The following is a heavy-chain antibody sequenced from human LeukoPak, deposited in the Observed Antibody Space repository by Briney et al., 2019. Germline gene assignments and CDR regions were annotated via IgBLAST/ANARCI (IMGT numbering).Heavy chain of an antibody. J-gene: IGHJ4*02. CDR3: ARRYCSGGSCYSAVAD. Sequence: PSETLSLTCAVSGGSISSSNWRSWVRQPPGKGLEWIGEIYHSGSTNYNPSLKSRVTISVDKSKNQFSLKLSSVTAADTAVYYCARRYCSGGSCYSAVADWGQGTLVTVSS. D-gene: IGHD2-15*01. CDR2: IYHSGST. CDR1: GGSISSSNW. V-gene: IGHV4-4*02.